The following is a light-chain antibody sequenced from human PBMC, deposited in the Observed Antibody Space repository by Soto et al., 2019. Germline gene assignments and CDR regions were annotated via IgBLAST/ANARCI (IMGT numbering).Light chain of an antibody. CDR1: QSISSW. Sequence: DIQMTQSPSTLSASVGDTVTITCRASQSISSWLAWYQQKPGKAPKLLIYDASSLESGVPSRFSGSGSGTEFTLTISSLQPDDFATYYCQQYSRYSYTFGQGTKLEIK. CDR2: DAS. CDR3: QQYSRYSYT. V-gene: IGKV1-5*01. J-gene: IGKJ2*01.